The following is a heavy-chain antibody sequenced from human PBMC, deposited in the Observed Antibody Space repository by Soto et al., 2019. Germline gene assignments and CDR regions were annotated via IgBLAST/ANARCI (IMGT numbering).Heavy chain of an antibody. J-gene: IGHJ4*02. CDR1: GFTFSDYA. V-gene: IGHV3-30*03. CDR3: XXXXXXXXXXSDFNY. Sequence: VQLVESGGGVVQPGRSLRLSCAASGFTFSDYAMHWVRQAPGKGLEWVAVVSHDGRNTHYADSVKGRFTISRDSSKNTVSLEMTSLRAEDTAVYXXXXXXXXXXXXSDFNYWGQGALVTVSS. CDR2: VSHDGRNT.